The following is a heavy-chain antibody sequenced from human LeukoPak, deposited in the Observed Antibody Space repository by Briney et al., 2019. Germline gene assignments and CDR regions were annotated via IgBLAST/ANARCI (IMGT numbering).Heavy chain of an antibody. D-gene: IGHD3-22*01. J-gene: IGHJ4*02. CDR2: ISSSSSTM. CDR1: GFTFSDYS. V-gene: IGHV3-48*01. Sequence: PGGSLRLSCAASGFTFSDYSMNWVRQAPGKGLEWVSYISSSSSTMYYADSVKGRFTISRDDSKNTLYLQVSGLRAEDTAVYYCARDSGSGYFYFDYWGQGTLVTVSS. CDR3: ARDSGSGYFYFDY.